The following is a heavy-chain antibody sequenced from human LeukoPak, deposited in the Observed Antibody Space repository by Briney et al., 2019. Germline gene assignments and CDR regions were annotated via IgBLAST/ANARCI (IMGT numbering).Heavy chain of an antibody. CDR3: ARRNIVVDDAFDI. D-gene: IGHD2-15*01. CDR1: GYSISRGYY. V-gene: IGHV4-38-2*01. CDR2: IYHSGST. Sequence: SETLSLTCAVSGYSISRGYYWGWIRQPPGKGLEWIGSIYHSGSTYYNPSLKSRVTISVDTSKNQFSLKLSSVTAADTAVYYCARRNIVVDDAFDIWGQGTMVTVSS. J-gene: IGHJ3*02.